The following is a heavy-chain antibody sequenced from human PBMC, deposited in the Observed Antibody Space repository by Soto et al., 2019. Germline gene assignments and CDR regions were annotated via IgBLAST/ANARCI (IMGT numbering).Heavy chain of an antibody. V-gene: IGHV4-61*01. CDR3: ARDPSGYSHGRLPTFYGMDG. D-gene: IGHD5-18*01. CDR2: IYYSGST. CDR1: GGSVSSGSYY. J-gene: IGHJ6*02. Sequence: QVQLQESGPGLVKPSETLSLTCTVSGGSVSSGSYYWSWIRQPPGKGLEWIGYIYYSGSTNYNPSPKERVPLSVDTSKNPFPPKLSSVTAADTALYFCARDPSGYSHGRLPTFYGMDGWGQGTTVTVSS.